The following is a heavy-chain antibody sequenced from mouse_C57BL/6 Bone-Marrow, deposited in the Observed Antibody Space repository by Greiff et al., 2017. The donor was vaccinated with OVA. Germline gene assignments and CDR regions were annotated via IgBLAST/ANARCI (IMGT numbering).Heavy chain of an antibody. Sequence: QVQLQQSGAELAKPGASVKLSCKASGYTFTSYWMHWVKQRPGQGLEWIGYINPSSGYTKYNQKFKDKATLTADKSSSTAYMQLSSLTHEDSAVYYCANDPYSNYFAWFAYWGQGTLVTVSA. CDR3: ANDPYSNYFAWFAY. CDR2: INPSSGYT. V-gene: IGHV1-7*01. D-gene: IGHD2-5*01. J-gene: IGHJ3*01. CDR1: GYTFTSYW.